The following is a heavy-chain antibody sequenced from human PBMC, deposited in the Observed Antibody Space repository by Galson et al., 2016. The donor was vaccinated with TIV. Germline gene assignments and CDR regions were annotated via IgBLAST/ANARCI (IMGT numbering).Heavy chain of an antibody. V-gene: IGHV4-59*01. D-gene: IGHD6-25*01. Sequence: LTCSVSGGSISSYYWSWIRQPPGKGLEWIGYIYNSGNTNYNPSLKSRVTISVDTSKNQFSLKLSSVTAADTAVYYCARVYGSAWPVDYYYYYAMDVWGQGTTVTVSS. CDR1: GGSISSYY. CDR2: IYNSGNT. CDR3: ARVYGSAWPVDYYYYYAMDV. J-gene: IGHJ6*02.